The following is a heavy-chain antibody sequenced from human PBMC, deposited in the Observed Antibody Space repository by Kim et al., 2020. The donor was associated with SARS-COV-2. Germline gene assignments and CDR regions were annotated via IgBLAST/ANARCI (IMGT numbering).Heavy chain of an antibody. Sequence: SETLSLTCTVSGGSISSSSYYWGWIRQPPGKGLEWIGSIYYSGSTYYNPSLKSRVTISVDTSKNQFSLKLSSVTAADTAVYYCARVVVVVPAARGDYYGMDVWGQGTTVTVSS. D-gene: IGHD2-2*01. CDR2: IYYSGST. J-gene: IGHJ6*02. CDR1: GGSISSSSYY. V-gene: IGHV4-39*07. CDR3: ARVVVVVPAARGDYYGMDV.